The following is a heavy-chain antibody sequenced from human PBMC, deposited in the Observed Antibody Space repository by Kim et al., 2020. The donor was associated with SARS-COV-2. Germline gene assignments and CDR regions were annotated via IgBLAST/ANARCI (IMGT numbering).Heavy chain of an antibody. V-gene: IGHV3-15*01. CDR3: TTGTPSGSGKFDY. J-gene: IGHJ4*02. CDR2: IKSKTDGGTT. CDR1: GFTFSNAW. D-gene: IGHD3-10*01. Sequence: GSLRLSCAASGFTFSNAWMSWVRQAPGKGLEWVGRIKSKTDGGTTDYAAPVKGRFTISRDDSKNTLYLQMNSLKTEDTAVYYCTTGTPSGSGKFDYWGQGTLVTVSS.